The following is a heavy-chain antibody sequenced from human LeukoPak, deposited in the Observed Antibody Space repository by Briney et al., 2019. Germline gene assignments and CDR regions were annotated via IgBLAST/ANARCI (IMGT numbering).Heavy chain of an antibody. D-gene: IGHD3-3*01. Sequence: GGSLRLSCAASGFTFSSYSMNWVRQAPGRGLEWVSYISRDSSTSYYADSMKGRFTISRDNAKSSLYLQMNSLRAEDTAVYYCARLSGSRLPGYWGQGTLVTVSS. V-gene: IGHV3-48*01. J-gene: IGHJ4*02. CDR1: GFTFSSYS. CDR2: ISRDSSTS. CDR3: ARLSGSRLPGY.